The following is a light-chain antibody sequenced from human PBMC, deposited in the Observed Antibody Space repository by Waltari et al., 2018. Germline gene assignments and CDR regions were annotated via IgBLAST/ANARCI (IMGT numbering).Light chain of an antibody. CDR1: QSVDDY. V-gene: IGKV3-11*01. CDR2: DAS. J-gene: IGKJ1*01. CDR3: QQRRNWPPT. Sequence: VLTPSPATLSLSPGERATLSCRASQSVDDYMAWYQQKPGQSPRLLIYDASNRATGIPIRFSGSGFGTDFTLTISSLEPDDFAHYYCQQRRNWPPTFGQGTKVEIK.